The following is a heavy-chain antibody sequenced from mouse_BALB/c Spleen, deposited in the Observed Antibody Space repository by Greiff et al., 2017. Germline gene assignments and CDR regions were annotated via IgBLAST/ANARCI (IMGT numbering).Heavy chain of an antibody. D-gene: IGHD2-14*01. V-gene: IGHV7-1*02. CDR1: GFTFSDFY. Sequence: EVMLVESGGGLVQPGGSLRLSCATSGFTFSDFYMEWVRQPPGKRLEWIAASRNKANDYTTEYSASVKGRFIVSRDTSQSILYLQMNALRAEDTAIYYCARYRYDEYFDVWGAGTTVTVSS. CDR2: SRNKANDYTT. J-gene: IGHJ1*01. CDR3: ARYRYDEYFDV.